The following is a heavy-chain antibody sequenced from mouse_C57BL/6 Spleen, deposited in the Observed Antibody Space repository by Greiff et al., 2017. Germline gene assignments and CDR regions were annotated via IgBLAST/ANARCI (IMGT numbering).Heavy chain of an antibody. D-gene: IGHD4-1*01. V-gene: IGHV1-80*01. CDR1: GYAFSSYW. J-gene: IGHJ2*01. CDR2: IYPGDGDT. Sequence: VQLQQSGAELVKPGASVKISCKASGYAFSSYWMNWVKQRPGKGLEWIGQIYPGDGDTNYNGKFKGKATLTADKSSSTAYMQLSSLTSEDSAVYFCARRELGGAFDYWGQGTTLTVSS. CDR3: ARRELGGAFDY.